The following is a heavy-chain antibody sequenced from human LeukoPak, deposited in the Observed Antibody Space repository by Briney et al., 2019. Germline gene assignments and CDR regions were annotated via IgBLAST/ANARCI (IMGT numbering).Heavy chain of an antibody. V-gene: IGHV1-24*01. Sequence: ASVKVSCKVSGYTLTEFSIHWVRQAPGKGLEWMGGFDPEDGETIYAQKFQGRVTMTEDTSTDTAYMELSSLRSDDTAVYYCATAPPGYSFGAYDFDYWGQGTLVTVSS. D-gene: IGHD5-18*01. CDR1: GYTLTEFS. J-gene: IGHJ4*02. CDR2: FDPEDGET. CDR3: ATAPPGYSFGAYDFDY.